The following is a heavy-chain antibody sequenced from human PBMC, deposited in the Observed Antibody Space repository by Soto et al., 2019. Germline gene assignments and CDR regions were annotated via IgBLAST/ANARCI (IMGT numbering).Heavy chain of an antibody. Sequence: PGGSLRLSCAASGFTFSSYAMSWVRQAPGKGLEWVSAISGSGGSTYYADSVKGRFTISRDNSKNTLYLQMNSLRAEDTAVYYCAKARGSSSSRICIDYYYYYGMDVWGQGTTVTVSS. D-gene: IGHD6-6*01. V-gene: IGHV3-23*01. CDR3: AKARGSSSSRICIDYYYYYGMDV. CDR1: GFTFSSYA. J-gene: IGHJ6*02. CDR2: ISGSGGST.